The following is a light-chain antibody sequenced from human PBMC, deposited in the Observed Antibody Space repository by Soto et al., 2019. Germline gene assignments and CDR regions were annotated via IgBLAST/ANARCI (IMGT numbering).Light chain of an antibody. V-gene: IGLV1-44*01. J-gene: IGLJ3*02. CDR2: SNN. Sequence: QSVLTQPPSASGTPGQRVTISCSGSSSNVGSNAVNWYHQLPGTAPKLLIYSNNQRPSGVPDRFSGSKSGTSASLAISGLQSEDEADYYCATWDDSLKGWVFGGGTKVTVL. CDR3: ATWDDSLKGWV. CDR1: SSNVGSNA.